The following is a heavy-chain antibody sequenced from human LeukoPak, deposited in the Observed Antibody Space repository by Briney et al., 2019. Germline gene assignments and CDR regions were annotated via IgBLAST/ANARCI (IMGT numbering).Heavy chain of an antibody. J-gene: IGHJ6*02. CDR1: GGSFSGYY. CDR2: INHSGST. V-gene: IGHV4-34*01. D-gene: IGHD2-15*01. CDR3: ARGRGYCSGGSCHRYYYYYGMDV. Sequence: SETLSLTCAVYGGSFSGYYWSWIRQPPGKGLEWIGEINHSGSTNYNPSLKNRVTISVDTSKNQFSLKLSSVTAADTAVYYCARGRGYCSGGSCHRYYYYYGMDVWGQGTTVTVSS.